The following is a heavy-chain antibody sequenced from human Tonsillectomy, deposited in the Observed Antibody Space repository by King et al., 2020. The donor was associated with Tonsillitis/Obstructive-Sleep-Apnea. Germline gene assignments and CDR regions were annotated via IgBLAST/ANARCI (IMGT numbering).Heavy chain of an antibody. V-gene: IGHV3-7*04. CDR2: IKQERRCK. J-gene: IGHJ3*02. CDR3: ARDDGYCNTTRCYDAFDI. CDR1: GFTFCYYW. D-gene: IGHD2-2*01. Sequence: VQLVESGGGLVQPGGSLRHSFAASGFTFCYYWMTWGHQAPGKGREGVANIKQERRCKNYVVCAGGRFTISRDNAKNSLHLQMNSLRAEDTAVYYCARDDGYCNTTRCYDAFDIWGQGTKVTVST.